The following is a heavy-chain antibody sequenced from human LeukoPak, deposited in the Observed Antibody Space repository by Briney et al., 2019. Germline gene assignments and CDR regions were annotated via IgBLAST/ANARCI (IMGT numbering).Heavy chain of an antibody. CDR2: INHSGGT. Sequence: SETLSLTCTVSGVSISSSNSYWGWIRQPPGKGLEWIGDINHSGGTNYIPSLKSRVTISVDTSKKQFSLKLTSVTAADTAVYYCARHRRIPAAGIRGYDYWGQGILVTVSS. CDR3: ARHRRIPAAGIRGYDY. V-gene: IGHV4-39*01. D-gene: IGHD6-13*01. CDR1: GVSISSSNSY. J-gene: IGHJ4*02.